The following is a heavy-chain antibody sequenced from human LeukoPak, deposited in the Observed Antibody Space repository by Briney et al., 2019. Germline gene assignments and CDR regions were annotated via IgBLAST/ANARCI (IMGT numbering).Heavy chain of an antibody. V-gene: IGHV3-9*01. J-gene: IGHJ2*01. CDR2: ISWNSGHI. CDR3: AKDRRHTVSGGYFDL. Sequence: GGSLRLSCAAPGFTFDDYAMHWVRQAPGKGLEWVSGISWNSGHIGYADSVKGRFTISRDNAKNSLYLQMNSLRAGDTALYYCAKDRRHTVSGGYFDLWGRGTLVIVSS. D-gene: IGHD3-10*01. CDR1: GFTFDDYA.